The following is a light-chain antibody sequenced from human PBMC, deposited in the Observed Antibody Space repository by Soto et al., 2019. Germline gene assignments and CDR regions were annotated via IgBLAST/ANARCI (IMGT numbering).Light chain of an antibody. CDR1: SSNIGAGYD. Sequence: SVLTQPPSVSGAPGHRVTISCTGSSSNIGAGYDVHWYQQLPGIAPKLLIYANSNRPSGVPDRFSGSKSGTSASLAITGLQAEDEADYYCQSYDSSLSGYVFGTGTKVTVL. CDR2: ANS. CDR3: QSYDSSLSGYV. J-gene: IGLJ1*01. V-gene: IGLV1-40*01.